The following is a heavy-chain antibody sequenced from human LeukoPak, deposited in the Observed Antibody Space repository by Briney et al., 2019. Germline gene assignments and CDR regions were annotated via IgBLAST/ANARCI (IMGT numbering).Heavy chain of an antibody. CDR2: ITDNGGDR. D-gene: IGHD2-21*01. J-gene: IGHJ4*02. CDR1: GFTFSRHG. CDR3: ARDGLWGWAQYDY. Sequence: PGGSLRLSCAVSGFTFSRHGMGWVRQAPGKGLELVAGITDNGGDRNYGDSVKGRFTISRDNSKSTLDLQMNSLRAEDTALYYCARDGLWGWAQYDYWGQGILVTVSS. V-gene: IGHV3-23*01.